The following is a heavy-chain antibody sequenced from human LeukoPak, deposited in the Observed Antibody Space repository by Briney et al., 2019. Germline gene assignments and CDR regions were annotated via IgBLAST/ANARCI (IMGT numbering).Heavy chain of an antibody. Sequence: ASVKDSCKASVYTFTSYGISWVRQAPGQGLEWMGWISAYNGNTNYAQKLQGRVTMTTDTSTSTAYMELRSLRSDDTAVYYCASISYGDYSFDYWGQGTLVTVSS. CDR3: ASISYGDYSFDY. V-gene: IGHV1-18*01. J-gene: IGHJ4*02. CDR2: ISAYNGNT. D-gene: IGHD4-17*01. CDR1: VYTFTSYG.